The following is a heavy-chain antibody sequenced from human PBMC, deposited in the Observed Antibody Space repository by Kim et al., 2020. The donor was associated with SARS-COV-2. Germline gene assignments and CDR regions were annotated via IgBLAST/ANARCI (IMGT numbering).Heavy chain of an antibody. CDR2: FDPEEGET. CDR3: ATYAGSPGYYYHYMAV. Sequence: ASVKVSCKVSGSSLTRLSMHWVRQAPGKGPEWMGGFDPEEGETIYAQKFQDRVTVTADTSKDTAYMELSSLRSADTAVYYCATYAGSPGYYYHYMAVWG. J-gene: IGHJ6*03. D-gene: IGHD2-2*01. CDR1: GSSLTRLS. V-gene: IGHV1-24*01.